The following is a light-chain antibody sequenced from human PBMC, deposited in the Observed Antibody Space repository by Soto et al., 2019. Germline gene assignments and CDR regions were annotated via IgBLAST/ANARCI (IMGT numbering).Light chain of an antibody. J-gene: IGKJ5*01. Sequence: IRMTQSPSSLSASVGDRVTITCRASQSISSSLNWYQQKPGKAPNLLISAASRLQSGVPSRFSGSGSGTDFTLTISSLQPEDFATYSCQLTYSAPNTFNQVTRLEIK. CDR2: AAS. V-gene: IGKV1-39*01. CDR3: QLTYSAPNT. CDR1: QSISSS.